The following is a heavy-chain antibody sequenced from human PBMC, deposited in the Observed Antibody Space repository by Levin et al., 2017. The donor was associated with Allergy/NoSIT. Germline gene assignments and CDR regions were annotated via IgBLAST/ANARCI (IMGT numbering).Heavy chain of an antibody. D-gene: IGHD6-19*01. Sequence: GASVKVSCKASGYTFTSYAMNWVRQAPGQGLEWMGWINTNTGNPTYAQGFTGRFVFSLDTSVSTAYLQISSLKAEDTAVYYCARDLSSSHVAAPSGWYWEGFDYWGQGTLVTVSS. V-gene: IGHV7-4-1*02. CDR2: INTNTGNP. J-gene: IGHJ4*02. CDR3: ARDLSSSHVAAPSGWYWEGFDY. CDR1: GYTFTSYA.